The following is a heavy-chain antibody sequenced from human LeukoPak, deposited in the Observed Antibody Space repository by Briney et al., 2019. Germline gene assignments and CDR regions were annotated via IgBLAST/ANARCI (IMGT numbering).Heavy chain of an antibody. J-gene: IGHJ4*02. D-gene: IGHD6-13*01. CDR1: GFILRNNW. CDR2: ISGDGSST. V-gene: IGHV3-23*01. Sequence: GGSLRLSCAASGFILRNNWMHWVRQAPGKGLEWVSRISGDGSSTYYADSVKGRFTISRDNSKNTLYLQMNSLRAEDTAVYYCAKRGVSSSWYYFDYWGQGTLVTVSS. CDR3: AKRGVSSSWYYFDY.